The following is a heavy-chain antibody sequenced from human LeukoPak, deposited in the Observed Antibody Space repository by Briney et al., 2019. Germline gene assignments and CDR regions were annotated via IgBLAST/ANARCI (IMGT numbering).Heavy chain of an antibody. CDR2: INEDGSVK. D-gene: IGHD6-19*01. J-gene: IGHJ4*02. Sequence: PGGSLRLSCAASGFTFSSYWMSWVRQAPGKGLEWVANINEDGSVKYYVDSVKGRFTISRDNAKNSLYLQMSSLRAEDTAVYYCARIGRSGWNFDYWGQGTLVTVSS. V-gene: IGHV3-7*01. CDR1: GFTFSSYW. CDR3: ARIGRSGWNFDY.